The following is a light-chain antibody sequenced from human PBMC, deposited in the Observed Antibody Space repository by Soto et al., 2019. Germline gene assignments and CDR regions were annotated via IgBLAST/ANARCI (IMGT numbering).Light chain of an antibody. J-gene: IGKJ1*01. CDR1: PSVSSSY. Sequence: EIVLTQSPGTLSLSPGERVTLSCRASPSVSSSYLAWYQQKPGQAPRLLIYDASSRATGIPDRFSGSGSGTDFTLTISRLEPEDFAVYYCQQYGSSPRTFGQGTKVEIK. V-gene: IGKV3-20*01. CDR3: QQYGSSPRT. CDR2: DAS.